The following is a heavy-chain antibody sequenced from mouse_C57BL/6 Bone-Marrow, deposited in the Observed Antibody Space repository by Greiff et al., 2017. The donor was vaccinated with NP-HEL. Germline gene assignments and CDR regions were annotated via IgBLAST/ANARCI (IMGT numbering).Heavy chain of an antibody. CDR2: INPNNGGT. CDR1: GYTFTDYN. D-gene: IGHD2-3*01. CDR3: AREADGYYPLFDY. V-gene: IGHV1-18*01. J-gene: IGHJ2*01. Sequence: VQLQQSGPELVKPGASVKIPCKASGYTFTDYNMDWVKQSHGKSLEWIGDINPNNGGTIYNQKFKGKATLTVDKSSSTAYMELRSLTSEDTAVYYCAREADGYYPLFDYWGQGTTLTVSS.